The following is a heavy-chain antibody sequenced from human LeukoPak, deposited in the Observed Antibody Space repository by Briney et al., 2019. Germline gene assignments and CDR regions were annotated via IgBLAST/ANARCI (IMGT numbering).Heavy chain of an antibody. D-gene: IGHD5-12*01. CDR2: INPSDGNT. J-gene: IGHJ3*01. Sequence: GASVKVSCKASEYTFTSYYLHWVRQAPGQGLEWLGIINPSDGNTVYAQKFQGRVTMSWDMSTSSVYMELSSLRSEDTAVYYCARDGYSGYDYDAFDVWGQGTMVTVSS. V-gene: IGHV1-46*01. CDR3: ARDGYSGYDYDAFDV. CDR1: EYTFTSYY.